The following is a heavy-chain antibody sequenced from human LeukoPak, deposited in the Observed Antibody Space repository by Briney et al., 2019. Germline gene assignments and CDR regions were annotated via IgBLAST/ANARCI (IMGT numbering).Heavy chain of an antibody. V-gene: IGHV3-11*01. CDR3: ATAPGGPSYYDYAWGSYPPDV. CDR1: GFTFSDYY. CDR2: ISSSSSTI. Sequence: GGSLRLSCAASGFTFSDYYMSWIRQAPGKGLEWVSYISSSSSTIYYADSVKGRFTISRDNAKNSLYLQMNSLRAEDTAVYYCATAPGGPSYYDYAWGSYPPDVWGQGTTVTVSS. D-gene: IGHD3-16*02. J-gene: IGHJ6*02.